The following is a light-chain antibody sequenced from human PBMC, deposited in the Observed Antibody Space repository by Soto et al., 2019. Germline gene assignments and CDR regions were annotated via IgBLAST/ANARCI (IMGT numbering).Light chain of an antibody. J-gene: IGKJ1*01. CDR1: QNVNIF. Sequence: DIQMTQSPSMLSAAVGDRVTISCRASQNVNIFLAWYQQKPGKAPNLLLHTVSRLQSGVPSRFSGSGSGTNFSLTISRLQPEDFATYYCQQSYDTPRTFGQGTKVDIK. CDR3: QQSYDTPRT. V-gene: IGKV1-39*01. CDR2: TVS.